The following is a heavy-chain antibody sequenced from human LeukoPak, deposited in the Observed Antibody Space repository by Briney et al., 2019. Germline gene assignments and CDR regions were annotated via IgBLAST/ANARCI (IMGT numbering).Heavy chain of an antibody. CDR2: ISSSSSYL. V-gene: IGHV3-21*04. D-gene: IGHD6-13*01. CDR3: AGSSVERQQLVRFDY. CDR1: GFTFSSYS. Sequence: GGSLRLSCAASGFTFSSYSMNWVSQAPGKGLEWVSSISSSSSYLYYAHSVKGRFTLSRDNANNSLYLQMNSLRSEDTAVYFCAGSSVERQQLVRFDYWGQGTLVTVSS. J-gene: IGHJ4*02.